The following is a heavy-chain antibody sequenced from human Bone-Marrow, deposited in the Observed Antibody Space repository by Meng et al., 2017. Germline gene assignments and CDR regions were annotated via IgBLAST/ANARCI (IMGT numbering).Heavy chain of an antibody. V-gene: IGHV3-73*01. J-gene: IGHJ4*02. Sequence: VKVVEGGGGLVQPGGSLELSCAASGFTFSGSAMHWVRQASGKGLEWVGRIRSKANSYATAYAASVKGRFTISRDDSKNTAYLQMNSLKTEDTAVYYCTLTVTTQFDYWGQGTLVTVSS. CDR2: IRSKANSYAT. D-gene: IGHD4-17*01. CDR3: TLTVTTQFDY. CDR1: GFTFSGSA.